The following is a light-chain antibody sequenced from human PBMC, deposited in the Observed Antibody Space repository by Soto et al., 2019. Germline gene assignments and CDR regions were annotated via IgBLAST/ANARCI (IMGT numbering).Light chain of an antibody. V-gene: IGLV1-40*01. CDR3: QSYDSNLSGGV. J-gene: IGLJ3*02. CDR2: GNN. CDR1: SSNIGAGYV. Sequence: QSVLTQPPSVSGAPGQRVTISCTGSSSNIGAGYVVHWYQQLPGTAPKLLIYGNNNRPSGVPDRFSGSKSGTSVSLAITGLQAEDEADYYCQSYDSNLSGGVFGGGTKLTVL.